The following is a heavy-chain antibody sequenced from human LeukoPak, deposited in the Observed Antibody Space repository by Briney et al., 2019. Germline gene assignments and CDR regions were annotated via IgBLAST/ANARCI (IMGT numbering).Heavy chain of an antibody. Sequence: ASVKVSCKASGYTFTSYYMHWVRQAPGQGLEWMGIINPSVGSTSYAQKFQGRVTMTRDTSTSTVYMELSSLRSEDTAVYYCGRELVHRDGLSYGMDVWGQGTTVTVSS. CDR1: GYTFTSYY. J-gene: IGHJ6*02. CDR2: INPSVGST. CDR3: GRELVHRDGLSYGMDV. V-gene: IGHV1-46*01. D-gene: IGHD3-9*01.